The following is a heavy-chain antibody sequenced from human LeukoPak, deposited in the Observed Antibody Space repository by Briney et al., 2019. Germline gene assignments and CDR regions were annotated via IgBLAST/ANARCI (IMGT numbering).Heavy chain of an antibody. V-gene: IGHV1-18*01. CDR2: ISAYNGNT. CDR1: GYTFTNYG. Sequence: GASVKVSCKTSGYTFTNYGISWVRQAPGLGLEWMGWISAYNGNTNYAQKVQGRVTMTTDTSTSTAYMELRSLTSDDTAVYYCARESVTMVRGDNDYWGQGTLVTVSS. D-gene: IGHD3-10*01. CDR3: ARESVTMVRGDNDY. J-gene: IGHJ4*02.